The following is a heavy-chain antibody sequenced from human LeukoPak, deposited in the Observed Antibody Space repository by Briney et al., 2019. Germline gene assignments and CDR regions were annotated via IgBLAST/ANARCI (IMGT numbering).Heavy chain of an antibody. Sequence: GGSLRLSCAASGFTFSSYAMSWVRQAPGKGLEWVSGISWNSGSIGYADSVKGRFTISRDNAKNSLYLQMNSLRAEDTALYYCAKDISHRKKTGLGYWGQGTLVTVSS. V-gene: IGHV3-9*01. CDR2: ISWNSGSI. J-gene: IGHJ4*02. CDR1: GFTFSSYA. CDR3: AKDISHRKKTGLGY. D-gene: IGHD3-16*01.